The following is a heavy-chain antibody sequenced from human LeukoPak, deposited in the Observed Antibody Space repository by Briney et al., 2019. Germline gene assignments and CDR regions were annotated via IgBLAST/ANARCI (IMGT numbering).Heavy chain of an antibody. CDR2: FDPEHREA. CDR1: GYILTDLS. J-gene: IGHJ4*02. D-gene: IGHD1-26*01. V-gene: IGHV1-24*01. CDR3: AAGGIYSLLDY. Sequence: ASVKVSCKVSGYILTDLSMHWVRQAPGNGLEWMGGFDPEHREAIYAQKFQGRVSMTEDTSTDTAYMELSSLRSEDTAVYYCAAGGIYSLLDYWGQGTLVTVSS.